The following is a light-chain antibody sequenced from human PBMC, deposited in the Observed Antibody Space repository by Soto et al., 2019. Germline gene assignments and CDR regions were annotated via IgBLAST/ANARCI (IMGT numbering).Light chain of an antibody. CDR2: GAS. CDR3: QQYNNWPSWT. J-gene: IGKJ1*01. CDR1: QSVSSN. V-gene: IGKV3-15*01. Sequence: EIVMTQSPATLSVSPGERATLSCRASQSVSSNLAWYQQKPSQAPRLLIYGASTRATVIPARFSGSGSGTEFTLTISSLQSEDFAVYYCQQYNNWPSWTFGQGTKVDIK.